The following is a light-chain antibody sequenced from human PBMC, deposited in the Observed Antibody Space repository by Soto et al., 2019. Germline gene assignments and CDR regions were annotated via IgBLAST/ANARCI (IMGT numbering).Light chain of an antibody. Sequence: SALTQPASVSGSPGQSVTISCTGTSSDVGTYEYVSWYQQHPGKAPKLMIYGVTNRPSGVSNRFSGSKSGYTASLTISGLQAEDEADYYCSSYTSTNTLEVFGTGTKVTVL. CDR1: SSDVGTYEY. J-gene: IGLJ1*01. V-gene: IGLV2-14*01. CDR2: GVT. CDR3: SSYTSTNTLEV.